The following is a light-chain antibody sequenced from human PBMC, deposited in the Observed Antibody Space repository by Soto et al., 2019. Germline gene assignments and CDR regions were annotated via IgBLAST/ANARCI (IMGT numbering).Light chain of an antibody. CDR2: GAS. CDR1: QSVDSAF. V-gene: IGKV3-20*01. Sequence: EIVLTQSPGSLSLSLGERATLSCRASQSVDSAFFAWYQQKPGQPPRLLMYGASRRATGIPDRFSGSGSGTDLTLTISRLEDEDFAVYYCQQYASSLTFGQGTKVEIK. CDR3: QQYASSLT. J-gene: IGKJ1*01.